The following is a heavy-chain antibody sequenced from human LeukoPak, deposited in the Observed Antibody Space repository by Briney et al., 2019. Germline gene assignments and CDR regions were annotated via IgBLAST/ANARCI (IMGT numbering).Heavy chain of an antibody. CDR2: INPSGGST. CDR3: ARWGGYTAVAFHFDY. D-gene: IGHD5-18*01. J-gene: IGHJ4*02. V-gene: IGHV1-46*01. CDR1: GGTFSSYA. Sequence: ASVKVSCKATGGTFSSYAISWVRQAPGQGLEWMGIINPSGGSTSYAQKFQGRVTMTRDTSTSTVYMELSSLRSEDTAVYYCARWGGYTAVAFHFDYLGRRTLVTVSS.